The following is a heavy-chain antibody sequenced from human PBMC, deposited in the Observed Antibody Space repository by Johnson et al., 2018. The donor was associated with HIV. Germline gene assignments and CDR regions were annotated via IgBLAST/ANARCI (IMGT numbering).Heavy chain of an antibody. V-gene: IGHV3-20*04. J-gene: IGHJ3*01. CDR3: ARDRFGSGRPNAFDL. CDR1: GFTFDDYG. D-gene: IGHD3-10*01. CDR2: INWNGGST. Sequence: VQLVESGGGVVRPGGSLRLSCAASGFTFDDYGMSWVRQAPGKGLEWVSDINWNGGSTGYADSVKGRFTISRDNAKNSLYVQMNSLRIEDTAVYYCARDRFGSGRPNAFDLWGQGTMVTVSS.